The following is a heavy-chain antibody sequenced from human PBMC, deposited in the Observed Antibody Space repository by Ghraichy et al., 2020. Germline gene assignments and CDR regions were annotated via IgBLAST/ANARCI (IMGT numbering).Heavy chain of an antibody. D-gene: IGHD2-2*02. J-gene: IGHJ5*02. Sequence: SETLPLTCAVYGGSFSGYYWSWIRQPPGKGLEWIGEINHSGSTNYNPSLKSRVTISVDTSKNQFSLKLSSVTAADTAVYYCARGRIPRYCSSTCCYKGNWFDPWGQGTLVTVSS. CDR2: INHSGST. CDR1: GGSFSGYY. V-gene: IGHV4-34*01. CDR3: ARGRIPRYCSSTCCYKGNWFDP.